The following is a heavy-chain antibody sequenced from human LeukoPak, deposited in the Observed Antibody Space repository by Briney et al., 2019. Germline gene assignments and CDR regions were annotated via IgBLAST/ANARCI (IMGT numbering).Heavy chain of an antibody. CDR3: AKETSSIAARRSFDY. CDR1: GFTFSSYG. Sequence: GGSLRLSCAASGFTFSSYGTHWVRQAPAKGLEWVAVIWYDGSNKYYADSVKGRFTISRDNSKNTLYLQMNSLRAEDTAVYYCAKETSSIAARRSFDYWGQGTLVTVSS. V-gene: IGHV3-33*06. J-gene: IGHJ4*02. D-gene: IGHD6-6*01. CDR2: IWYDGSNK.